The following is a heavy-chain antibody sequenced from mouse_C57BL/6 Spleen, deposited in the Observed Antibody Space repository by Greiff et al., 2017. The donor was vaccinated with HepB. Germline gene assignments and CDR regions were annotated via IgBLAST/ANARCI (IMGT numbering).Heavy chain of an antibody. J-gene: IGHJ4*01. CDR1: GYIFTSYW. V-gene: IGHV1-50*01. CDR3: ARGYDYDQGYYAMDY. Sequence: QVQLQQPGAELVKPGASVKLSCKASGYIFTSYWMQWVKQRPGQGLEWIGEIDPSDSYTNYNQKFKGKATLTVDTSSSTAYMQLSSLTSEDSAVYYCARGYDYDQGYYAMDYWGQGTSVTVSS. D-gene: IGHD2-4*01. CDR2: IDPSDSYT.